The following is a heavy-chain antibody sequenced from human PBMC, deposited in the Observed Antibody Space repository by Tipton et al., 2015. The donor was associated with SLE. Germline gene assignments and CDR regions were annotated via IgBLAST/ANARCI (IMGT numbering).Heavy chain of an antibody. Sequence: TLSLTCTVSGDSISSSAYYCGWVRQPPGKGLEWIGTIFYSGSTYYNPSLESRVTISVDTSKNQFSLKLSSVTAADTAVYYCARASTPYAYDCSGFYLSFYFDYGGQGTQITVSS. V-gene: IGHV4-39*07. CDR2: IFYSGST. CDR1: GDSISSSAYY. D-gene: IGHD3-22*01. J-gene: IGHJ4*02. CDR3: ARASTPYAYDCSGFYLSFYFDY.